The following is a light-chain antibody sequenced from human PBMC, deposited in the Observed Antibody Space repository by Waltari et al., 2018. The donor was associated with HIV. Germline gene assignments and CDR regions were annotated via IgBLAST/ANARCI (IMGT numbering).Light chain of an antibody. CDR2: RNN. CDR1: SSNIGSKY. J-gene: IGLJ2*01. CDR3: AAWDDSLL. Sequence: QSVLTQPPSASGTPGQRVTISCSGSSSNIGSKYVYWYQQLPGTAPKLLICRNNPRPSGVPDRFSGSKSGTSASLAISGLRSEDEAEYYCAAWDDSLLFGGGTKLTVL. V-gene: IGLV1-47*01.